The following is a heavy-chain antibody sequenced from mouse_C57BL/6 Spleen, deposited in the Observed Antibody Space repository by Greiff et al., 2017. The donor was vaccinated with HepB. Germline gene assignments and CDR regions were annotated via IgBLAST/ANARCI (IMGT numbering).Heavy chain of an antibody. CDR2: ISYSGST. V-gene: IGHV3-1*01. CDR3: ARDESHYYAMDY. J-gene: IGHJ4*01. Sequence: EVKVEESGPGMVKPSQSLSLTCTVTGYSITSGYDWHWIRHFPGNKLEWMGYISYSGSTNYNPTLKSRISITHDTSKNHFFLKLNSVTTEDTATYYCARDESHYYAMDYWGQGTSVTVSA. CDR1: GYSITSGYD.